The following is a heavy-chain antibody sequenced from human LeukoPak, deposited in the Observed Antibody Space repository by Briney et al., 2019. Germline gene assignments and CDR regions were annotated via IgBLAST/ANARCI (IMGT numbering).Heavy chain of an antibody. V-gene: IGHV4-39*07. CDR1: GGSISSTDYY. D-gene: IGHD3-9*01. Sequence: SETLSLTCSVSGGSISSTDYYWGWIRQPPGKGLEWIGSIYYTGSTFYNPSLKSRVTISADTSKNQLSLKLSSVTAADTAVYYCARGERILRYFDWLSPYFDYWGQGTLVTVSS. CDR2: IYYTGST. CDR3: ARGERILRYFDWLSPYFDY. J-gene: IGHJ4*02.